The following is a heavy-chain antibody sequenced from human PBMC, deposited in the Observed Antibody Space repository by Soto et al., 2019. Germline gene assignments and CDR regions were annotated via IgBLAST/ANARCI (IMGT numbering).Heavy chain of an antibody. J-gene: IGHJ6*02. CDR3: ARVLRLGGLGGMDV. Sequence: QVQLQESGPGLVKPSETLSLTCTVSGGSISSYYWSWIRQPPGKGLEWIGYIYYSGSTNYNPSLKSRVTISVDPSKNQFSRKLSSVTAADTAVYYCARVLRLGGLGGMDVWGQGTTVTVSS. D-gene: IGHD3-16*01. CDR2: IYYSGST. V-gene: IGHV4-59*01. CDR1: GGSISSYY.